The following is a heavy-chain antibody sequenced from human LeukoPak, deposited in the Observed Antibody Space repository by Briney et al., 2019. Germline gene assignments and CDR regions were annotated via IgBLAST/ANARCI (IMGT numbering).Heavy chain of an antibody. CDR3: ARDRVAAGSFDY. CDR1: GGTVRRFG. Sequence: SVKVSCKASGGTVRRFGISWVRQAPGQGLEWMGGIIPIFGTTSYVQKFQGRVTMTRDTSTSTVYMELSSLRAEDTAVYYCARDRVAAGSFDYWGQGTLVTVSS. J-gene: IGHJ4*02. D-gene: IGHD6-13*01. CDR2: IIPIFGTT. V-gene: IGHV1-69*05.